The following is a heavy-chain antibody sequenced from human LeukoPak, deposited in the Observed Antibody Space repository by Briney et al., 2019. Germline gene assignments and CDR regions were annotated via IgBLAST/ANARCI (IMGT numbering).Heavy chain of an antibody. CDR2: MNPNSGNT. CDR3: ARGKDRELLSSEWLFDY. D-gene: IGHD2-2*01. CDR1: GYTFTSYD. J-gene: IGHJ4*02. Sequence: GASVKVSCKASGYTFTSYDINWVRQATGQGLEWMGWMNPNSGNTGYAQKSQGRVTMTRNTSISTAYMELSSLRSEDTAVYYCARGKDRELLSSEWLFDYWGQGTLVTVSS. V-gene: IGHV1-8*01.